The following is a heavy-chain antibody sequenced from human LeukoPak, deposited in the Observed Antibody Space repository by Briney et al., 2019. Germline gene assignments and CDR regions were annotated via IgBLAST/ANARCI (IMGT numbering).Heavy chain of an antibody. D-gene: IGHD6-19*01. CDR3: ARDRWGTVAGNYFDY. Sequence: PGGSLRLSCAASGFTLSSYAMHWVRQAPGKGLEYVSAISSNGDNTYYANSVKGRFTISRDNSKSTLYLQMNSLRAEDTAVYYCARDRWGTVAGNYFDYWGQGTLVTVSS. CDR2: ISSNGDNT. J-gene: IGHJ4*02. CDR1: GFTLSSYA. V-gene: IGHV3-64*01.